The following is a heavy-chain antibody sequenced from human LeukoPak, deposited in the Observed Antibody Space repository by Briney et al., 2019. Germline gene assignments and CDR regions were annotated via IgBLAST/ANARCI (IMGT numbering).Heavy chain of an antibody. CDR3: ARGRGVRGVRHPNDY. CDR2: FDPEDGET. J-gene: IGHJ4*02. Sequence: ASVKVSCKVSGYTLTELSMHWVRQAPGKGLEWMGGFDPEDGETIYAQKFQGRVTITADESTSTAYMELSSLRSEDTAVYYCARGRGVRGVRHPNDYWGQGTPVTVSS. V-gene: IGHV1-24*01. CDR1: GYTLTELS. D-gene: IGHD3-10*01.